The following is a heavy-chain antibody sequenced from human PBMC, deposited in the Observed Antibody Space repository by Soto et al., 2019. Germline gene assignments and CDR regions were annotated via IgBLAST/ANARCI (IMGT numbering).Heavy chain of an antibody. V-gene: IGHV3-30*02. Sequence: GGSLRLSCAASGFTFSGYGIHWVRQAQGRGLEWAAFIPSDGSTKLYSDFVKGRFTVSRDSSKNTLYLQMNSLKPEDTAVYYCAKSLGFCTSAACSPHFYYVMDVWGQGTTVTVSS. CDR3: AKSLGFCTSAACSPHFYYVMDV. CDR2: IPSDGSTK. CDR1: GFTFSGYG. D-gene: IGHD2-8*01. J-gene: IGHJ6*02.